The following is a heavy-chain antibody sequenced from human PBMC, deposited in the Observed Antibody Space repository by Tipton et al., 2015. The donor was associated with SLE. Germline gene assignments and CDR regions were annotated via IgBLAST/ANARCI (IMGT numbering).Heavy chain of an antibody. D-gene: IGHD2-15*01. CDR2: ISHSGST. V-gene: IGHV4-34*01. Sequence: TLSLTCAVYGGSFYGYYWSWIRQPPGKGLEWIGDISHSGSTNDKPSLKSRVTISVDTSKNQFSLRLTSVTAADTAVYYCARGPYCSGDTCYSDFYYGMDIWGQGTTVSVSS. CDR1: GGSFYGYY. J-gene: IGHJ6*02. CDR3: ARGPYCSGDTCYSDFYYGMDI.